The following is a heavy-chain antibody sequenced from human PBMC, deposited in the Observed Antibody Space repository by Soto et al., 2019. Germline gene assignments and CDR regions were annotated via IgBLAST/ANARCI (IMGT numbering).Heavy chain of an antibody. V-gene: IGHV4-4*02. D-gene: IGHD3-10*01. CDR3: ARVNCICYYSTVRKYFQH. Sequence: SETLSLTCAVSGGSISSSNWWSWVRQPPGKGLEWIGEIYHSGSTNYNPSLKSRVTISVDKSKNQFSLKLSSVTAADTAVYYCARVNCICYYSTVRKYFQHCGQVSLVTVSS. CDR2: IYHSGST. J-gene: IGHJ1*01. CDR1: GGSISSSNW.